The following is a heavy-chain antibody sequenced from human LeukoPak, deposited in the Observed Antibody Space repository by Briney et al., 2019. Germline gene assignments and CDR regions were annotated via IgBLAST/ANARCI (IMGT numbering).Heavy chain of an antibody. V-gene: IGHV3-7*01. CDR2: IRQDGSGE. J-gene: IGHJ4*02. D-gene: IGHD6-19*01. Sequence: GGSLRLSCVVSGFTFSNFYMSWVRQAPGKGLEWVANIRQDGSGEFYADSVKGRFTVSRDNAKNSLYLQMNSLRVEDTAVYYCARWLYSSGWAIDYWGQGTLVTVSP. CDR1: GFTFSNFY. CDR3: ARWLYSSGWAIDY.